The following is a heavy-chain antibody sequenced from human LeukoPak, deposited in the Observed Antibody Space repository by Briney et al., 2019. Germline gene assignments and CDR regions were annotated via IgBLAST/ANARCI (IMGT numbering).Heavy chain of an antibody. Sequence: SGTLSLTCAVSGYSISSGYYCGWTRQPPGKGLEWIGSIYHSGSTYYNPSLKSRVTISVDTSKNQFSLKLSSVTAADAAVYYCARVRWRSSAAGSSYYFDHWGQGTLVTVSS. CDR1: GYSISSGYY. V-gene: IGHV4-38-2*01. J-gene: IGHJ4*02. D-gene: IGHD6-13*01. CDR2: IYHSGST. CDR3: ARVRWRSSAAGSSYYFDH.